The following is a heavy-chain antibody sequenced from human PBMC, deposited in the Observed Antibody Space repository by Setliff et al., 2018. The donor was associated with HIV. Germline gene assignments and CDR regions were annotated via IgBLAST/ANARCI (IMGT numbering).Heavy chain of an antibody. Sequence: ASVKVSCKASGYTFTSYAMHWVRQAPGQRLEWMGWINAGNGNTKYSQKFQGRVTITRDTSASTAYMELSSLRSEDTAVYYCARDFENYDILFPGPGAFDIWGQGTMVTVSS. J-gene: IGHJ3*02. CDR2: INAGNGNT. CDR1: GYTFTSYA. D-gene: IGHD3-9*01. V-gene: IGHV1-3*01. CDR3: ARDFENYDILFPGPGAFDI.